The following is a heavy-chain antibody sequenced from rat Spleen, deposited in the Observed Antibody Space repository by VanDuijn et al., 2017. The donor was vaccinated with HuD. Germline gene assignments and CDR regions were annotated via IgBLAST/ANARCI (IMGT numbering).Heavy chain of an antibody. CDR1: GFTFNKYW. V-gene: IGHV5-31*01. J-gene: IGHJ2*01. CDR2: ITSSGDNI. Sequence: EVQLVESGGGLGQPGRSLKLSCVASGFTFNKYWMSWIRQAPGKGLEWVASITSSGDNIYYPDSMKGRFTISRDNAQNTLYLQMHSLRSDDTATYYCTTDSYFDGTYYPGGFDYWGQGVMVTVSS. CDR3: TTDSYFDGTYYPGGFDY. D-gene: IGHD1-12*02.